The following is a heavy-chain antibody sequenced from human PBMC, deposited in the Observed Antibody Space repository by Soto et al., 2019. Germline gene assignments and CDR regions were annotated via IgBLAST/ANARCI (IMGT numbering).Heavy chain of an antibody. CDR2: SSPRGDTI. CDR3: AKGPHTNVGWPYYFES. J-gene: IGHJ4*02. CDR1: GFSLANYP. V-gene: IGHV3-48*01. D-gene: IGHD6-19*01. Sequence: PGGSLRLSCVASGFSLANYPMNWVRQTPGKGLEWISYSSPRGDTIYYADSVEGRFTITRDNARNSLSLHMSSLRVEDSALYYCAKGPHTNVGWPYYFESWGQGVPVTVSS.